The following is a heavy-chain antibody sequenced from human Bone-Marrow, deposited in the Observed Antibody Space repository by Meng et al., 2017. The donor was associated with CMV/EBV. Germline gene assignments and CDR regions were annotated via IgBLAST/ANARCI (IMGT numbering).Heavy chain of an antibody. V-gene: IGHV3-49*04. CDR2: IGSKAYGGA. D-gene: IGHD3-22*01. CDR3: ARDRHDSGAYYTDL. Sequence: GGSLRLSCAGSGFIFGGYGIGWVRQAPGKGLEWVGFIGSKAYGGADYAASVKDTFTISRDDSRNIAYLQMNSLKTEDTAMYYCARDRHDSGAYYTDLWGQGTLVTVSS. J-gene: IGHJ4*02. CDR1: GFIFGGYG.